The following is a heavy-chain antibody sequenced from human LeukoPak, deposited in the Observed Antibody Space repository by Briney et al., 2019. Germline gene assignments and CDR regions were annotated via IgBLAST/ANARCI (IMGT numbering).Heavy chain of an antibody. D-gene: IGHD2-15*01. CDR1: GFSFSDHY. Sequence: GGSLRLSCAASGFSFSDHYMDWVRQAPGEGLEWVGRSRNKANSYTTEYAASVKGRFTISRDDSKNSLDLQMNSLKTEDTAVYYCARVFVVMGNYYMDVWGKGTTVTVSS. J-gene: IGHJ6*03. CDR2: SRNKANSYTT. V-gene: IGHV3-72*01. CDR3: ARVFVVMGNYYMDV.